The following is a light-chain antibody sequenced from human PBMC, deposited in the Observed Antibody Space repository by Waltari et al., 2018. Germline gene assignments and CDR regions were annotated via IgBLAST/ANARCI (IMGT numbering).Light chain of an antibody. CDR1: QSVSSK. CDR2: GAS. Sequence: EIVMTQSPATLSVSPGERATLPCRASQSVSSKLAWYQQRPGPAPRPPSYGASTRATGIPARFTGSGSGTEFTLTISSLPSEDCAVYFCQHYNNLPLTFGGGTKVEI. V-gene: IGKV3-15*01. J-gene: IGKJ4*01. CDR3: QHYNNLPLT.